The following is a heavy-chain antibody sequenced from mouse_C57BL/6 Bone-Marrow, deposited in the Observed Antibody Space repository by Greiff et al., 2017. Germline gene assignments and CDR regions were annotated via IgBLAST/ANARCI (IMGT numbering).Heavy chain of an antibody. CDR3: AREGETWAHFDY. CDR1: GYTFTSYW. V-gene: IGHV1-55*01. Sequence: VQLQQPGAELVKPGASVKMSCKASGYTFTSYWITWVKPRPGQGLEWIGDIYPGSGSTNYNEKFKSKATLTVDTSSSTAYMQLSSLTSEDSAVYYCAREGETWAHFDYWGQGTTLTVSS. J-gene: IGHJ2*01. CDR2: IYPGSGST.